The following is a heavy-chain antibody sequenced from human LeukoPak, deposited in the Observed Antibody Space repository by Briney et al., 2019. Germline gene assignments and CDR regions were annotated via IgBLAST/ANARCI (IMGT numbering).Heavy chain of an antibody. V-gene: IGHV4-59*11. CDR3: AKAEQQLAYDAFDI. Sequence: SETLSLTCTVSGGSMSGHFWSWVRQPPGKGLEWIGCVHGTGTSNYNPSLKSRVTTSVDTSKNQVSLRLTSVTAADAAVYYCAKAEQQLAYDAFDIWGQGALVTVPS. CDR1: GGSMSGHF. CDR2: VHGTGTS. D-gene: IGHD6-13*01. J-gene: IGHJ3*02.